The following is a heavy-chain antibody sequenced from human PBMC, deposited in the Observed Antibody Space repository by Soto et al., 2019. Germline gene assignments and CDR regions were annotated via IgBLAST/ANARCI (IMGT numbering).Heavy chain of an antibody. Sequence: SETLSLTCTVSGGSISSSSYYWGWIRQPPGKGLEWIGSIYYSGSTYYNPSLKSRVTISVDTSKNQFSLKLSSVTAADTAVYYCARHVKSYDYDSSGYFLNWFDPWGQGTLVTGSS. CDR1: GGSISSSSYY. CDR2: IYYSGST. J-gene: IGHJ5*02. D-gene: IGHD3-22*01. CDR3: ARHVKSYDYDSSGYFLNWFDP. V-gene: IGHV4-39*01.